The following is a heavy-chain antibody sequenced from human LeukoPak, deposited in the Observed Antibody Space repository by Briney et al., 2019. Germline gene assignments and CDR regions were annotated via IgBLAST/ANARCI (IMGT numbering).Heavy chain of an antibody. V-gene: IGHV3-23*01. CDR2: ISGSGGST. CDR1: GFTFSSYA. D-gene: IGHD3-22*01. J-gene: IGHJ4*02. CDR3: AKVDGGDSSGELTFDY. Sequence: GGSLRLSCAASGFTFSSYAMSWVRQAPGKGLEWVSAISGSGGSTYYADSVKGRFTISRDNSKNTLYLQMNSLRAEDTAVYYCAKVDGGDSSGELTFDYWGQGTLVTVSS.